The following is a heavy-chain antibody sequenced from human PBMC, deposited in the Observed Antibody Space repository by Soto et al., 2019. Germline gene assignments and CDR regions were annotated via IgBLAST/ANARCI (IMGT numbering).Heavy chain of an antibody. CDR3: ARGSWYPYKYYDMDV. Sequence: LRLSCAASGFTFSDYYMSWIRQAPGKGLEWTSYISANDIIYYADSVKGRFTVSRDNVKKSLYLQMNSLGAEDTAVYFCARGSWYPYKYYDMDVWGQGTTVTVSS. CDR1: GFTFSDYY. CDR2: ISANDII. D-gene: IGHD6-13*01. J-gene: IGHJ6*02. V-gene: IGHV3-11*01.